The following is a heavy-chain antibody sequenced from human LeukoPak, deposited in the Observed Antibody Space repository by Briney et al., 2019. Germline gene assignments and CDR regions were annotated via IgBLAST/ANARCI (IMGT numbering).Heavy chain of an antibody. D-gene: IGHD1-26*01. CDR3: ARVFSVSYFFDY. Sequence: PSETLSLTCTVSGGSISSSSYYWGWIRQPPGKGLEWIGSIYYSGSTHYNPSLKSRVTISVDTSKNQFSLKLSSVTAADTAVYYCARVFSVSYFFDYWGQGTLVTVSS. CDR1: GGSISSSSYY. J-gene: IGHJ4*02. V-gene: IGHV4-39*01. CDR2: IYYSGST.